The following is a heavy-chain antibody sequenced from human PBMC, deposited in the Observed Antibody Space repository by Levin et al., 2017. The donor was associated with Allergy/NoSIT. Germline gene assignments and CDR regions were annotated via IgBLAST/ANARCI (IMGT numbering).Heavy chain of an antibody. CDR2: ISGSGGST. J-gene: IGHJ4*02. CDR1: GFTFSSYA. D-gene: IGHD1-26*01. V-gene: IGHV3-23*01. CDR3: AKGYRANYFDY. Sequence: GESLKISCAASGFTFSSYAMSWVRQAPGKGLEWVSAISGSGGSTYYADSVKGRFTISRDNSKNTLYLQMNSLRAEDTAVYYCAKGYRANYFDYWGQGTLVTVSS.